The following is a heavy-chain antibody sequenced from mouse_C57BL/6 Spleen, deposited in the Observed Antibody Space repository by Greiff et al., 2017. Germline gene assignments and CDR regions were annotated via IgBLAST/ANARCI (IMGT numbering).Heavy chain of an antibody. J-gene: IGHJ1*03. CDR2: IDPEDGDT. Sequence: VQLQQSGAELVKPGASVKLSCTASGFNIKDYYMHWVKQRTEQGLEWIGRIDPEDGDTKYAPKFQGKATITADTSSNTAYLQLSSLTSEDTAVYYCARIYSTTVEGWYFDVWGTGTTVTASS. CDR3: ARIYSTTVEGWYFDV. D-gene: IGHD1-1*01. V-gene: IGHV14-2*01. CDR1: GFNIKDYY.